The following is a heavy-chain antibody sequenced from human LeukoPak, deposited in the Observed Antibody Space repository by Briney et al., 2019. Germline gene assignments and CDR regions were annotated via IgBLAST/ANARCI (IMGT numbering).Heavy chain of an antibody. CDR2: IKCDGSEK. D-gene: IGHD2-2*01. J-gene: IGHJ3*02. Sequence: PGGSLKLYCAASGFTFSNSWMHWVCQAPEKGLEWVADIKCDGSEKCYVDSVKGRLTISRDNAKNSLYLQVNSLRAEDMTVYYCVRGVGSSTSCYVRAFDIWGQGTMVTVSS. V-gene: IGHV3-52*01. CDR3: VRGVGSSTSCYVRAFDI. CDR1: GFTFSNSW.